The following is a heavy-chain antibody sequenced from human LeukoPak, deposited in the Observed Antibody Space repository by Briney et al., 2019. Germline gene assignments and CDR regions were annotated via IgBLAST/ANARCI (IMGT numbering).Heavy chain of an antibody. CDR1: GFTFSSHG. J-gene: IGHJ6*02. V-gene: IGHV3-30*18. CDR2: ISYDGSNK. D-gene: IGHD6-6*01. CDR3: AKARPAIAVRVGYYYYGMDV. Sequence: PGRSLRLSCAASGFTFSSHGMHWVRQAPGKGLEWVAVISYDGSNKYYADSVKGRFTISRDNSKNTLYLQMNSLRTEDTAVYYCAKARPAIAVRVGYYYYGMDVWGQGTTVTVSS.